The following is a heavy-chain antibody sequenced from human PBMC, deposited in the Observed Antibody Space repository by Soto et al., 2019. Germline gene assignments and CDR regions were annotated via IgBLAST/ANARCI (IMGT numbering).Heavy chain of an antibody. V-gene: IGHV1-69*02. CDR1: GGTFSSYT. CDR2: IIPILGIA. CDR3: ARAPGVRGSYRNDAFDI. J-gene: IGHJ3*02. D-gene: IGHD3-16*02. Sequence: QVQLVQSGAEVKKPGSSVKVSCKASGGTFSSYTISWVRQAPGQGLEWMGRIIPILGIANYAQKFKGRVTITADKSTSTAYMELSSLRSEDTAVYYCARAPGVRGSYRNDAFDIWGQGTMVTVSS.